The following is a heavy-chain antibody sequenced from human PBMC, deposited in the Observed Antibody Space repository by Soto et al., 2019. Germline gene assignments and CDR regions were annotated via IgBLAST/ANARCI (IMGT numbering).Heavy chain of an antibody. CDR3: AKEAPSIAAAKSWTTRGYYYGMDV. V-gene: IGHV3-23*01. J-gene: IGHJ6*02. CDR2: ISGSGGST. D-gene: IGHD6-13*01. Sequence: GGSLRLSCAASGFTFSSYAMSWVRQAPGKGLEWVSAISGSGGSTYYADSVKGRFTISRDNSKNTLYLQMNSLRAEDTAVYYCAKEAPSIAAAKSWTTRGYYYGMDVWGQGTTVTVSS. CDR1: GFTFSSYA.